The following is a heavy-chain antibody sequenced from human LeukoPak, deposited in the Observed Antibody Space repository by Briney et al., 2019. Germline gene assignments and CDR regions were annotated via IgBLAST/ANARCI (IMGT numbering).Heavy chain of an antibody. CDR2: ISYDGSNK. V-gene: IGHV3-30-3*01. J-gene: IGHJ5*02. CDR3: ARGRQQLVFYWFDP. CDR1: GFTFSSYA. Sequence: PGESLRLSCAASGFTFSSYAMHWVRQAPGKGLEWVAVISYDGSNKYYADSVKGRFTVSRDNSKNTLYLQMNSLRAEDTAVYYCARGRQQLVFYWFDPWGQGTLVTVSS. D-gene: IGHD6-13*01.